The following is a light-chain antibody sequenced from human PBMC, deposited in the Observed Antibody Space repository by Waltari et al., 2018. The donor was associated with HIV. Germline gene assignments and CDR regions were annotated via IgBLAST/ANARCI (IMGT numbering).Light chain of an antibody. CDR2: DDN. CDR3: QVWDSSGDPYVV. J-gene: IGLJ2*01. V-gene: IGLV3-21*02. Sequence: SFVLTQPPSVSAAPGQTARITCGGNKIGSKSVHWYQQKPGQAPLLVVYDDNDRPSGIPERFSGSNSGNTATLTINRVEAGDEADYYCQVWDSSGDPYVVFGGGTKLTVL. CDR1: KIGSKS.